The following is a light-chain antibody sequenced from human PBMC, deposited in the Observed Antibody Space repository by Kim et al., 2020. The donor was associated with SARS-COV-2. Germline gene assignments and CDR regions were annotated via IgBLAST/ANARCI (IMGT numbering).Light chain of an antibody. CDR1: SGGIASNY. Sequence: ARTLPGTRCSGGIASNYVQWYQQRPGSAPTTVIYEDNQRPSGVPGRFSGSIDSSSNSASLTIAGLKTEDEADYYCQSYDSSNQGVFGGVTQLTVL. CDR2: EDN. V-gene: IGLV6-57*03. J-gene: IGLJ3*02. CDR3: QSYDSSNQGV.